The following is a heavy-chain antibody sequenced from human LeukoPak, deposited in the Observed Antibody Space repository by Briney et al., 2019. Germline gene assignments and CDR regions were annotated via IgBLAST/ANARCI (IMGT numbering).Heavy chain of an antibody. J-gene: IGHJ3*02. CDR2: IYSDGST. CDR1: GLTVSSYY. D-gene: IGHD5-12*01. V-gene: IGHV3-53*01. Sequence: GGSLRLSCAASGLTVSSYYMNWVRQAPGKGLERVSVIYSDGSTYYADSVKGRFTISRDNSKNTLYLQMNSLRAEDTAVYYCARGSSGYDRDAFDIWGQGTMVTVSS. CDR3: ARGSSGYDRDAFDI.